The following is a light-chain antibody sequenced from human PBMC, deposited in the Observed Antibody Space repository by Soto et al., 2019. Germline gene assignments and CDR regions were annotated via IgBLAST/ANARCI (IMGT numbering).Light chain of an antibody. J-gene: IGLJ2*01. Sequence: QSVLTQPPSVSGAPGQRVTISCTGSSSNIGAGYDVHWYQQLPGTAPKLLIYGNSNRPSGVPDRFSGSKSGTSASLAITRLQAEDEADYYRQSYDSSLSGFVVFGGGTKQTVL. CDR2: GNS. V-gene: IGLV1-40*01. CDR1: SSNIGAGYD. CDR3: QSYDSSLSGFVV.